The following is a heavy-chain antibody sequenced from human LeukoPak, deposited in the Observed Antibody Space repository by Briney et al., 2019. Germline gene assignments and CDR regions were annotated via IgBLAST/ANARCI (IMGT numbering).Heavy chain of an antibody. CDR2: INRSGST. CDR3: ARVAGVEVAPATSY. CDR1: GGSFSGYY. V-gene: IGHV4-34*01. J-gene: IGHJ4*02. Sequence: SETLSLTCAVYGGSFSGYYWSWIRQPPGKGLEWIGEINRSGSTNYNPSLKSRVTISVDTSKNQFSLSLTSVTAADTAVYYCARVAGVEVAPATSYWGQGTLVTVSS. D-gene: IGHD2-15*01.